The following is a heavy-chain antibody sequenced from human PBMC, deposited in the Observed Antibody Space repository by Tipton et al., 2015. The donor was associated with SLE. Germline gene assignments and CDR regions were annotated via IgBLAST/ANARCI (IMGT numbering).Heavy chain of an antibody. CDR1: GGSLSGKY. CDR2: INHSGSP. V-gene: IGHV4-34*01. D-gene: IGHD3-16*02. J-gene: IGHJ3*02. Sequence: TLSLTCAVYGGSLSGKYWIWLRQPPGKGLEWIGEINHSGSPNYNPSLKSRVTISADTSKNHFSLRLTSVTAADTAVYYCAQAHLWGSYRYASDIWGQGTMVTVSS. CDR3: AQAHLWGSYRYASDI.